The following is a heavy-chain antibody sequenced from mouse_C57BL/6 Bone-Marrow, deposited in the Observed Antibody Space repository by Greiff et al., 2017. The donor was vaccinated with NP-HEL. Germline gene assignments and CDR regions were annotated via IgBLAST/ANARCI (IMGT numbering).Heavy chain of an antibody. CDR1: GYTFTDYN. Sequence: EVQLQQSGPELVKPGASVKIPCKASGYTFTDYNMDWVKQSHGKSLEWIGDINPNNGGTTYNQKLKGKATLTVDKSSSTAYMELRSLTSEDTAVYYCARTYYGSGPSFAYWGQGTLVTVSA. CDR3: ARTYYGSGPSFAY. V-gene: IGHV1-18*01. J-gene: IGHJ3*01. D-gene: IGHD1-1*01. CDR2: INPNNGGT.